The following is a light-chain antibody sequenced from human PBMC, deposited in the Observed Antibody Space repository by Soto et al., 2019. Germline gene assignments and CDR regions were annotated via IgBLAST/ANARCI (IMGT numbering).Light chain of an antibody. Sequence: QSVLTQPPSASGPPGQRVTLSCSGSSSNIGSNYVYWYQQLPGTAPKLLIYRNNQRPSGVPDRFSGSKSGTSASLAISGLRAEDEADYYCAAWDDSLSGRVFGTGTKVTVL. J-gene: IGLJ1*01. CDR2: RNN. CDR3: AAWDDSLSGRV. V-gene: IGLV1-47*01. CDR1: SSNIGSNY.